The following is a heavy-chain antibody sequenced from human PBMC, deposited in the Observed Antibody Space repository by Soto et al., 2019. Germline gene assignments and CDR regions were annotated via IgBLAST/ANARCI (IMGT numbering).Heavy chain of an antibody. CDR2: INLNDGGT. CDR3: ARNYYDSSDRDYLDY. Sequence: GASVKVSCKTSEYSFGDYYLHWVRQAPEQGLEWMGWINLNDGGTNSPRKFQGRLTMTRDKSITTVYMELSRLRSDDTAVYYCARNYYDSSDRDYLDYWGQGTPVTVSS. D-gene: IGHD3-22*01. J-gene: IGHJ4*02. V-gene: IGHV1-2*02. CDR1: EYSFGDYY.